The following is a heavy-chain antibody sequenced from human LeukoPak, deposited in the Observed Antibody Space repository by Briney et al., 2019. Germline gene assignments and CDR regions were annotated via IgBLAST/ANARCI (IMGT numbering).Heavy chain of an antibody. CDR3: ARVRGTIDY. CDR2: IDSDGAIT. J-gene: IGHJ4*02. CDR1: GFTFSSYW. D-gene: IGHD1-7*01. V-gene: IGHV3-74*01. Sequence: GRSLRLSCAASGFTFSSYWMHWVRQAPGKGLVSVSRIDSDGAITRYADSVQGRFTISRDNAKNTVYLQMNNLRAEDTAVYYCARVRGTIDYWGQGTLVTVSS.